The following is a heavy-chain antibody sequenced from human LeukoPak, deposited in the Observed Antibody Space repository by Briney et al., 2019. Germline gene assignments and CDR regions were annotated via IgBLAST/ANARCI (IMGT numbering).Heavy chain of an antibody. J-gene: IGHJ4*02. Sequence: GGSLRLSWAASGFTFTSYWMSWMRQAPGKGLQWVANIKHDGSEQYYVDSVKGRFTISRDNARNSLYLQMNSLGVEDTAVYYCKSGGAAPGAFDYWGQGALVTVSS. CDR3: KSGGAAPGAFDY. CDR2: IKHDGSEQ. D-gene: IGHD6-13*01. V-gene: IGHV3-7*01. CDR1: GFTFTSYW.